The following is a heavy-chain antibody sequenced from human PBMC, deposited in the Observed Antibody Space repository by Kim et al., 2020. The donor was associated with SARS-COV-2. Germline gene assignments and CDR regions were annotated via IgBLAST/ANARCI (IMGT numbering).Heavy chain of an antibody. J-gene: IGHJ4*02. CDR2: ISSSGSTTI. Sequence: GGSLRLSCAASGFTFSSYEMNWVRQAPGKGLEWVAYISSSGSTTIYNADSVKGRFTISRDNAKDTRYLQMNSLRGDDTGVYYCARGPRLNGKIGYWGQGT. CDR3: ARGPRLNGKIGY. CDR1: GFTFSSYE. V-gene: IGHV3-48*03. D-gene: IGHD3-16*01.